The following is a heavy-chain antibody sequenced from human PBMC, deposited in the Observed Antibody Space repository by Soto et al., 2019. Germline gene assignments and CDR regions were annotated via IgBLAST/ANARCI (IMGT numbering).Heavy chain of an antibody. D-gene: IGHD5-12*01. CDR1: GGSISSYY. V-gene: IGHV4-59*08. Sequence: LEILSLTCTVFGGSISSYYWSWIRQPPGKGLEWIGNIYYSGNTNYNPSLNSRVTISVDTSKNQFSLTVTSVTAADTAVYYCARRIVATETFDYWGQGTLVTVSS. J-gene: IGHJ4*02. CDR3: ARRIVATETFDY. CDR2: IYYSGNT.